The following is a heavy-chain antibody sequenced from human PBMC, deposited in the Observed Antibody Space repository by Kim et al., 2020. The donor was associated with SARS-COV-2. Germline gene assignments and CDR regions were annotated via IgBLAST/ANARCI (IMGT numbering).Heavy chain of an antibody. D-gene: IGHD2-15*01. J-gene: IGHJ4*02. Sequence: GGSLRLSCAASGFTFSIFAMHWVRQAPGKGLEWVAVIRSDVNKIYYADSVKGRFTISRDNSKNTLYLQMNSLRAEDTAVYYCERNYGGNIVPGDYWGQGALVTVSS. CDR1: GFTFSIFA. V-gene: IGHV3-33*01. CDR2: IRSDVNKI. CDR3: ERNYGGNIVPGDY.